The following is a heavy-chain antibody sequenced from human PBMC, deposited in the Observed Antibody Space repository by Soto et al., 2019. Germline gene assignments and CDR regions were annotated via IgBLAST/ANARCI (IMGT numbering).Heavy chain of an antibody. J-gene: IGHJ5*02. CDR3: ASTNSSGYRWFDP. CDR1: GGSISSYY. V-gene: IGHV4-59*01. Sequence: QVQLQESGPGLLKPSETLSLTCTVSGGSISSYYWSWIRQPPGKVLEWIGYIYYSGSTNYNPSLKSRVTISVDTYKNQFSLKLSSVTAADTAVYYCASTNSSGYRWFDPWGQGTLVTVSS. D-gene: IGHD3-22*01. CDR2: IYYSGST.